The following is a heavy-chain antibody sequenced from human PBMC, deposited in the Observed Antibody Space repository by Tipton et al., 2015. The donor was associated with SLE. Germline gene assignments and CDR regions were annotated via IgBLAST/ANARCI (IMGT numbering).Heavy chain of an antibody. CDR3: ARHLESFDY. J-gene: IGHJ4*02. CDR1: GGSFSGYY. Sequence: TLSLTCAVYGGSFSGYYWSWIRQPPGKGLEWIGEINHSGSTNYNPSLKSRVTISVDTSKNQFSLKLSSVTAADTAVYYCARHLESFDYWGQGTLVTVSS. V-gene: IGHV4-34*01. CDR2: INHSGST.